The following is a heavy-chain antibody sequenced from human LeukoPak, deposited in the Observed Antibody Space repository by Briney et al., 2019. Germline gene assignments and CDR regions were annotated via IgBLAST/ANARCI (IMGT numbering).Heavy chain of an antibody. Sequence: GGSLRLSCAASGFAVSSNYIGWVRQAPGKGLEYVSVIYSGGATYYADSVKGRFTISRDNAKNSLYLQMNSLRAEDTAVYYCARDGRFDYSSSSYLDYWGQGTLVTVSS. CDR3: ARDGRFDYSSSSYLDY. V-gene: IGHV3-53*01. CDR1: GFAVSSNY. CDR2: IYSGGAT. J-gene: IGHJ4*02. D-gene: IGHD6-6*01.